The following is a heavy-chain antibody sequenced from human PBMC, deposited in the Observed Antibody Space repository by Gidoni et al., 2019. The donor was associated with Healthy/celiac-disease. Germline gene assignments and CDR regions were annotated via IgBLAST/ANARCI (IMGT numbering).Heavy chain of an antibody. V-gene: IGHV4-4*07. CDR2: IYTSGST. CDR3: ARGLYSNYDPFDY. Sequence: QVQLPESGPGLVKPSEPLSLTCTASGGSISSYYWTWIRQPAGKGLEWIGRIYTSGSTNYNPSLKSRVTMSVDTAKNQFSLKLSSVTAADTAVYYCARGLYSNYDPFDYWGQGTLVTVSS. J-gene: IGHJ4*02. CDR1: GGSISSYY. D-gene: IGHD4-4*01.